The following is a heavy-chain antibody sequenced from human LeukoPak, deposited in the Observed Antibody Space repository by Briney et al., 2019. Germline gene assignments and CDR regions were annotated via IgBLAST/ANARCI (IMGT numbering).Heavy chain of an antibody. CDR2: ISGSGGGT. CDR1: GFTFSSYG. D-gene: IGHD3-16*02. Sequence: GGSLRLSCAASGFTFSSYGMTWVRQAPGKGLEWVSAISGSGGGTYYADSVKGRFTISRDNSKNTLYLQMNSLRAEDTAVYYCARGAYDYVWGSYRYSLFDYWGQGTLVTVSS. V-gene: IGHV3-23*01. CDR3: ARGAYDYVWGSYRYSLFDY. J-gene: IGHJ4*02.